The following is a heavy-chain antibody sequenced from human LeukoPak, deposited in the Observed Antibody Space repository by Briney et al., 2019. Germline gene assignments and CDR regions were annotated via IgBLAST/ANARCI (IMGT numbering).Heavy chain of an antibody. Sequence: VSVKVSCKASGYRFTDSYMHWVRQAPGQGFQWMGWINPRNGDTKYAKMFQGRVTMTTGASISTAYMELSGLRPADTAIYFCVSAYDQWGQGTLVTASS. V-gene: IGHV1-2*02. CDR2: INPRNGDT. CDR1: GYRFTDSY. CDR3: VSAYDQ. J-gene: IGHJ5*02.